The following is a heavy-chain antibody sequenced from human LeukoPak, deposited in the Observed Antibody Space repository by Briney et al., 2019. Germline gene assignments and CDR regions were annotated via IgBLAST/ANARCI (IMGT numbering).Heavy chain of an antibody. Sequence: PSETLSLTCTVSGGSISSYYWSWIRQPPGKGLEWIGYIYYSGSTNYNPSLKGRVTMSVDTSKNQFSLKLSSVTAADTAVYYCARERIAAAQNWFDPWGQGTLVTVSS. J-gene: IGHJ5*02. D-gene: IGHD6-13*01. V-gene: IGHV4-59*01. CDR1: GGSISSYY. CDR2: IYYSGST. CDR3: ARERIAAAQNWFDP.